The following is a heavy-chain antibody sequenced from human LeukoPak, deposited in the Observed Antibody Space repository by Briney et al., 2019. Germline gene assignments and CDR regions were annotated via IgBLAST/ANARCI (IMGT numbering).Heavy chain of an antibody. CDR3: ARRNYYDSSGYYLFDY. V-gene: IGHV5-51*01. D-gene: IGHD3-22*01. J-gene: IGHJ4*02. CDR2: IYPGDSDT. CDR1: GYIFGSYW. Sequence: GESLKISCKGSGYIFGSYWIGWVSQMPGKGLEWMGIIYPGDSDTKYSPSFQGQVTISADKSINTAYLQWSSLKASDTAMYYCARRNYYDSSGYYLFDYWGQGTLVTVSS.